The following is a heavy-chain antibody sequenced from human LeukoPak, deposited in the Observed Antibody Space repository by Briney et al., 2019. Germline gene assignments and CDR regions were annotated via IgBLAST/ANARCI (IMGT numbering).Heavy chain of an antibody. CDR1: GFTFTAYW. V-gene: IGHV3-7*01. CDR2: IKQDGSEK. Sequence: GGSLRLSCAGSGFTFTAYWMSWVRQAQGKGLEWVAIIKQDGSEKYYVDSVKGRFTISRDNAKNSLYLQMNSLRAEDTAVYYCARDPVGATTPDCWGQGALVTVSS. J-gene: IGHJ4*02. CDR3: ARDPVGATTPDC. D-gene: IGHD1-26*01.